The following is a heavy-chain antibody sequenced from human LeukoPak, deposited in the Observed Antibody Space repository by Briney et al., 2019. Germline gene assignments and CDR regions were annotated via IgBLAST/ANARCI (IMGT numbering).Heavy chain of an antibody. V-gene: IGHV3-23*01. Sequence: PGGSLRLSCAASGLTFSSYAMSWVRQAPGKGLEWVSAISGSGGSTYYADSVKGRFTISRDNSKNTLYLQMNSLRAEDTAVYYCAKDHSGYYDSSGYYYWFDPWGQGTLVTVSS. CDR2: ISGSGGST. J-gene: IGHJ5*02. D-gene: IGHD3-22*01. CDR3: AKDHSGYYDSSGYYYWFDP. CDR1: GLTFSSYA.